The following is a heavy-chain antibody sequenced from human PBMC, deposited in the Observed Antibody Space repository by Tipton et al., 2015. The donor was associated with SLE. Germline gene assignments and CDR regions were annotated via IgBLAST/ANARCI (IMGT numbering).Heavy chain of an antibody. CDR3: ARETIAATGNWFDP. CDR2: INYSGRT. V-gene: IGHV4-34*01. D-gene: IGHD6-13*01. CDR1: GGSFSGHS. J-gene: IGHJ5*02. Sequence: TLSLTCAVYGGSFSGHSWSWIRQPPGKGLEWIGEINYSGRTDYNPSLKSRVTTSIDTSKNHFSLKLSSVTAADTAVYYCARETIAATGNWFDPWGQGTLVCVSS.